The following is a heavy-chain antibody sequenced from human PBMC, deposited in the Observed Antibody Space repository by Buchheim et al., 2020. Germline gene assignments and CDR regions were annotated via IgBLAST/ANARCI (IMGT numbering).Heavy chain of an antibody. D-gene: IGHD3-9*01. V-gene: IGHV4-34*01. CDR2: INDSGSI. Sequence: QVQLQQWGPGLLKPSETLSLTCAVSGGSFSGYFWAWIRQPPGKGLEWIGEINDSGSIDYNPSLRSRVTISVDTSKKRTSLNLMSVTAADTALYYCARCRKGRGAEFFYATSRFYFDLWGQGTL. J-gene: IGHJ1*01. CDR3: ARCRKGRGAEFFYATSRFYFDL. CDR1: GGSFSGYF.